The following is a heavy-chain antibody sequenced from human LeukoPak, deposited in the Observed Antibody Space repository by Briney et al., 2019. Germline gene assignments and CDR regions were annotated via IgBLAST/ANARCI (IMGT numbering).Heavy chain of an antibody. D-gene: IGHD3-10*01. Sequence: GSLRLSCAASGFTFSDYYMSWIRQAPGKGLEWVSYISSSGSTIYYADSVKGRFTISRGNAKNSLYLQMNSLRAEDTAVYYCASSMVRGVILDYWGQGTLVTVSS. CDR3: ASSMVRGVILDY. CDR1: GFTFSDYY. V-gene: IGHV3-11*01. J-gene: IGHJ4*02. CDR2: ISSSGSTI.